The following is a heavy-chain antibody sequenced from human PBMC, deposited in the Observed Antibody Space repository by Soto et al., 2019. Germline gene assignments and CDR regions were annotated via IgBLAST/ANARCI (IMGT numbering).Heavy chain of an antibody. J-gene: IGHJ4*02. CDR1: GFTFSSYG. CDR2: ISYDGSNK. D-gene: IGHD5-18*01. V-gene: IGHV3-30*18. Sequence: QVQLVESGGGVVQPGRSLRLCCAASGFTFSSYGMHWIRQAPGKGLEWVAVISYDGSNKYYADSVKGRFTISRDNSKNTLYLQMNSLRAEDTAVYYCAKDRGYSCARGFDQWGQGTLVTVSS. CDR3: AKDRGYSCARGFDQ.